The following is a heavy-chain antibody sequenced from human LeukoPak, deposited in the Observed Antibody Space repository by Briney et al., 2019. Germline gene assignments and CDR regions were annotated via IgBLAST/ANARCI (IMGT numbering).Heavy chain of an antibody. D-gene: IGHD2-2*01. V-gene: IGHV4-39*01. Sequence: SETLSLTCTVSGGSISSSSYYWGWIRQPPGKGLEWIGSIYYSGSTYYNPSLKSRVTISVDTSKNQFSLKLSSVTAADTAVYYCARLLVPADPWFDPWGQGTRVTVSS. CDR1: GGSISSSSYY. J-gene: IGHJ5*02. CDR2: IYYSGST. CDR3: ARLLVPADPWFDP.